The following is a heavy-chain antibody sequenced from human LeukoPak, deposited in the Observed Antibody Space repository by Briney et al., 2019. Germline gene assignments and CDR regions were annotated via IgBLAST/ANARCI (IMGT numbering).Heavy chain of an antibody. CDR2: ISGSGGST. CDR3: AKGNGGSISYYYGMDV. J-gene: IGHJ6*02. V-gene: IGHV3-23*01. CDR1: GFTFSSYA. D-gene: IGHD2-15*01. Sequence: GGSLRLSCAASGFTFSSYAMSWVRQAPGKGLEWVSAISGSGGSTYYADSVKGRFTISRDNSKNTLYLQMNSLRAEDTAVYYCAKGNGGSISYYYGMDVWGQGTTVTVSS.